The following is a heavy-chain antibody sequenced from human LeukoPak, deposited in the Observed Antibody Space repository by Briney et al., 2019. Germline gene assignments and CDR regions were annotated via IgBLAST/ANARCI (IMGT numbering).Heavy chain of an antibody. Sequence: GGSLRLSCAASGFTFSSYWMSWVRQAPGKGVEGVANIKQDGSEKYYVDSVKGRFTISRDNAKNSLYLQMNSLRAEDTAVYYCARDQFGYEVDYWGQGTLVTVSS. D-gene: IGHD5-12*01. CDR1: GFTFSSYW. CDR3: ARDQFGYEVDY. J-gene: IGHJ4*02. CDR2: IKQDGSEK. V-gene: IGHV3-7*01.